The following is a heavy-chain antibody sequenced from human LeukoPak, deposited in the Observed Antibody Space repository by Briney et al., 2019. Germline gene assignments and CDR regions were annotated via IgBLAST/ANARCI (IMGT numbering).Heavy chain of an antibody. J-gene: IGHJ6*03. CDR1: GGSISSSLYY. D-gene: IGHD5-18*01. CDR3: ARHVKRASAMVSYYYYMDV. Sequence: PSETLSLTCSVSGGSISSSLYYWGWIRQPPGKGLEWIGSIYYIGGTYYNPSLKSRVTISVDTSKNHFSLKLSSVTAADTAVYYCARHVKRASAMVSYYYYMDVWGKGTTVTISS. V-gene: IGHV4-39*01. CDR2: IYYIGGT.